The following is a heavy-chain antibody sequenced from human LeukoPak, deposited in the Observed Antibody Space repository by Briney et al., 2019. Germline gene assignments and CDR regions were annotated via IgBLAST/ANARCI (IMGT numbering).Heavy chain of an antibody. CDR1: GFTFSHYG. CDR2: MWSDGIRK. D-gene: IGHD3-9*01. J-gene: IGHJ3*02. V-gene: IGHV3-33*01. CDR3: TRDADTSSHYDISDI. Sequence: PGGSLRLSCVTSGFTFSHYGIHWVRQAPGKGLEWVAVMWSDGIRKYYTDSVKGRFTVSRDTSKNTQYLEMSSLRVEDTAIYYCTRDADTSSHYDISDIWGQGTMVTVSS.